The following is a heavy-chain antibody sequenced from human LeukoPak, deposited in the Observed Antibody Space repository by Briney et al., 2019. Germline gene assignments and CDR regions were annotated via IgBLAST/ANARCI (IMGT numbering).Heavy chain of an antibody. V-gene: IGHV3-23*01. Sequence: GSLRLSCAASGFTFSSYSMSWVRQAPGKGLEWVSAISSSGGSTDYTDSVKGRFTISGDNSKNTLYLQMSSLRAEDTAVYYCAKKMSITAASQVDYWGQGTLVTVSS. CDR3: AKKMSITAASQVDY. CDR1: GFTFSSYS. D-gene: IGHD1-20*01. CDR2: ISSSGGST. J-gene: IGHJ4*02.